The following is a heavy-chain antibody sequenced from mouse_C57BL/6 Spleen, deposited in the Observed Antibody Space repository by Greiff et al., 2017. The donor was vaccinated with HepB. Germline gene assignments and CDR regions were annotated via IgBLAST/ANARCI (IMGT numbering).Heavy chain of an antibody. J-gene: IGHJ4*01. V-gene: IGHV1-55*01. CDR2: IYPGSGST. CDR3: ARYYDYDPYAMDY. D-gene: IGHD2-4*01. CDR1: GYTFTSYW. Sequence: QVQLQQPGAELVKPGASVKMSCKASGYTFTSYWITWVKQRPGQGLEWIGDIYPGSGSTNYNEKFKSKATLTVDTSSSTAYMQLSSLTSEDSAVYYCARYYDYDPYAMDYWGQGTSVTVSS.